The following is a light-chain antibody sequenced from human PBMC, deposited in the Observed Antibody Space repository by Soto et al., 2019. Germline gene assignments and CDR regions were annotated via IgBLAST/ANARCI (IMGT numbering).Light chain of an antibody. CDR3: MQGKHWPWT. V-gene: IGKV2-30*01. CDR2: EVS. J-gene: IGKJ1*01. CDR1: RRLVYSDGNTY. Sequence: DVVLTQSPLSLLVTLGRPASSSCRAVRRLVYSDGNTYLTWFQQRAGQSTRRLFVEVSKRHSGVADRFRGSGSGTAFTPKITRVADEDVGVYYCMQGKHWPWTFGQGTKVDIK.